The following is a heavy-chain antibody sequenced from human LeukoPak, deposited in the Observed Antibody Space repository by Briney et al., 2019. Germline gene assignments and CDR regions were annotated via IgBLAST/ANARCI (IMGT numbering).Heavy chain of an antibody. CDR3: ARQGLDGGAFY. D-gene: IGHD4-23*01. Sequence: SETLSLTCTVSGGSISSSSYYWGWIRQPPGKGLEWIGSIYYSGSTYYNPSLKSRVTISVDTSKNQFSLKLSSVTAADTAVYYCARQGLDGGAFYCGQGTLVTVSS. V-gene: IGHV4-39*01. CDR1: GGSISSSSYY. J-gene: IGHJ4*02. CDR2: IYYSGST.